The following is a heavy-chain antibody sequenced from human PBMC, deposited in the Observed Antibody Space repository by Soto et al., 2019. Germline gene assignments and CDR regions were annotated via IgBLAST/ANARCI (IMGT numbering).Heavy chain of an antibody. D-gene: IGHD2-2*01. CDR3: ARTSDLGCRDWFDP. CDR1: GGYISTGGYH. V-gene: IGHV4-31*03. J-gene: IGHJ5*02. Sequence: QVQLQESGPGLVRPEQTLSLTCSVSGGYISTGGYHWTWIRQHPEKGLEWIGYIYYRGNTYYNPYLRSRITMSVDTATNQFSLNLTSVTAADTAVYYWARTSDLGCRDWFDPLGLGPLVTFSS. CDR2: IYYRGNT.